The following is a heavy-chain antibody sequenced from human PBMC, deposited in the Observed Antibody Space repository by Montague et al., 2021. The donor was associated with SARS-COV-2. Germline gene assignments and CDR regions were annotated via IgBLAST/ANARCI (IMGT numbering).Heavy chain of an antibody. CDR1: GGSIDGNH. J-gene: IGHJ3*02. V-gene: IGHV4-59*01. D-gene: IGHD1-26*01. CDR3: ARREPLGADDAFDI. Sequence: SETLSLTCTVSGGSIDGNHRTWVRQSPGKGLEWIGQIGSTTYNPSLKSRVTISVGTSKNQFSLKLSSVTAADTAVYYCARREPLGADDAFDIWGQGTMVTVSS. CDR2: IGST.